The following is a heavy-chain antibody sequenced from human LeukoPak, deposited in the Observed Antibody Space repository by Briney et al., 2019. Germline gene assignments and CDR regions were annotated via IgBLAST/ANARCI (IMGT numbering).Heavy chain of an antibody. V-gene: IGHV3-30*02. Sequence: PGGSLRLSCAASGFTFSSYGMHWVRQAPGKGLEWVAFIRYYGSNKYYADSVKGRFTISRDNSKNTLYLQMNSLRAEDTAVYYCAKDVKLWYDSSGHPPDYWGQGTLVTVSS. CDR3: AKDVKLWYDSSGHPPDY. D-gene: IGHD3-22*01. CDR2: IRYYGSNK. CDR1: GFTFSSYG. J-gene: IGHJ4*02.